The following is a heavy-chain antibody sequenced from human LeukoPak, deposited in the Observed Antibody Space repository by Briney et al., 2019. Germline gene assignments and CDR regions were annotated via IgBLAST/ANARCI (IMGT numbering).Heavy chain of an antibody. CDR2: IRSKAYGGTP. V-gene: IGHV3-49*04. Sequence: GESLKISCTGSGFTFGDYAMNWVRQAPGKGLEWVGFIRSKAYGGTPEYAASVKGRFTISRDDSKSIAYLQMNSLKTEDTAVYYCTRVIVATKDYWGQGTLVTVSS. CDR1: GFTFGDYA. J-gene: IGHJ4*02. D-gene: IGHD5-12*01. CDR3: TRVIVATKDY.